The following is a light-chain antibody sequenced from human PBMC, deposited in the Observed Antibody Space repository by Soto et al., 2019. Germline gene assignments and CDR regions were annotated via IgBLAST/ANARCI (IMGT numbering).Light chain of an antibody. CDR2: WAS. V-gene: IGKV4-1*01. CDR3: QQYYSTPLT. CDR1: QSVLYNSNSKNY. Sequence: DIVMTQPPDSLAVSLGERATIDCKSSQSVLYNSNSKNYLAWYQQKVGQPPKLLIYWASTRESGVPDRFSGSGSGTDFTLTISSLQAEDVAVYYCQQYYSTPLTFGGGTKV. J-gene: IGKJ4*01.